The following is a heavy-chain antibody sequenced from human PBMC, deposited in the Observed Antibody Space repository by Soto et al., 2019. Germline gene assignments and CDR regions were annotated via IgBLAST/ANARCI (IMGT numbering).Heavy chain of an antibody. CDR1: GFSFGASW. Sequence: GGSLRLSCAASGFSFGASWMAWVRQAPGKGLEWVADIKQDGSEKNYVDSVKGRVTISRDNAKNSLYLQMNSLRAEDTAVYYCARDPSYGATDYWGLGPLVTVSS. D-gene: IGHD3-10*01. V-gene: IGHV3-7*01. CDR2: IKQDGSEK. J-gene: IGHJ4*02. CDR3: ARDPSYGATDY.